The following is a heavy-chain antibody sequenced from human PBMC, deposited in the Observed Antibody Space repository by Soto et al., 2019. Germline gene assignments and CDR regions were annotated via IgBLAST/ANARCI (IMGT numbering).Heavy chain of an antibody. CDR3: VAGYCSSTSCYREGYYCDY. Sequence: ASVKVSCKASGYTFTSYDINWVRQATGQGLEWMGWMNPNSGNTGYAQKFQGRVTMTRNTSISTAYMELSSLRSEDTAVYYCVAGYCSSTSCYREGYYCDYCGQGTLVTVSS. CDR1: GYTFTSYD. CDR2: MNPNSGNT. J-gene: IGHJ4*02. V-gene: IGHV1-8*01. D-gene: IGHD2-2*02.